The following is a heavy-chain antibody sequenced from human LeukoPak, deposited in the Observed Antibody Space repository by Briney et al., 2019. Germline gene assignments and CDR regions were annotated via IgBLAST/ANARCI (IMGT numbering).Heavy chain of an antibody. CDR3: ARLKKAEGSLLDF. CDR2: IYYSGNT. CDR1: GDSISAGGYY. Sequence: SETLSLTCTVSGDSISAGGYYWNWIRQLPGKGLEWIGCIYYSGNTYYNPSLQSRVTISVDTSRNMFSLRLTSVTAADTALYYCARLKKAEGSLLDFWGQGSLVSVSS. V-gene: IGHV4-31*03. J-gene: IGHJ4*02.